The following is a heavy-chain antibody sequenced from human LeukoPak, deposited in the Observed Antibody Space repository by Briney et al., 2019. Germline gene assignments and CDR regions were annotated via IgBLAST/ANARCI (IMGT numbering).Heavy chain of an antibody. Sequence: SDTLSLTCTVSGGSISSHYWSWLRHPPGKALEWIGYISYSGSTNYNPSLKSRLTISLDTSKRQFSLNLNSVTVADTALYYCARDYGGGWYQIDYWGQGTLVTVSS. CDR2: ISYSGST. J-gene: IGHJ4*02. D-gene: IGHD6-13*01. V-gene: IGHV4-59*11. CDR3: ARDYGGGWYQIDY. CDR1: GGSISSHY.